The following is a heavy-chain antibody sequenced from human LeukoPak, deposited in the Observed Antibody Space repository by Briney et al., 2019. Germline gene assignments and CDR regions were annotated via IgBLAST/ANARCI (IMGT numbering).Heavy chain of an antibody. CDR1: GYTFTGYY. CDR3: ARGGFLEWLLSLYYFDY. J-gene: IGHJ4*02. D-gene: IGHD3-3*01. V-gene: IGHV1-2*02. CDR2: INPNSGGT. Sequence: ASVKVSCKASGYTFTGYYMHWVRQAPGQGLEWMGWINPNSGGTNYAQEFQGRGTMTRDTSISTAYMELSRLRSDDTAVYYCARGGFLEWLLSLYYFDYWGQGTLVTVSS.